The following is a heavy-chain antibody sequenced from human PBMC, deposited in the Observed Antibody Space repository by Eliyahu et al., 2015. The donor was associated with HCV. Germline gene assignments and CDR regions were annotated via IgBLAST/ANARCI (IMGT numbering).Heavy chain of an antibody. D-gene: IGHD3-16*01. CDR1: GISSSW. V-gene: IGHV3-7*03. CDR3: AIFRPAMGGWLDP. CDR2: INPDGSEE. Sequence: EVQLVESGGGLVQPGGSLRLSCAASGISSSWMTWVRQAPGKGLQWVASINPDGSEEFYVDSVKGRFTVSRDNAKNSLYLQMNSLRVDDTAVYYCAIFRPAMGGWLDPWGHGTLVTVSS. J-gene: IGHJ5*02.